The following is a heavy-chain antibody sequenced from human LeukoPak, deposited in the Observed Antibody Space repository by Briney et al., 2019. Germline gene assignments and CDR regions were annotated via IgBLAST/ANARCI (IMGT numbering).Heavy chain of an antibody. CDR1: GFTFSSYW. CDR2: INSDGSSS. D-gene: IGHD6-13*01. V-gene: IGHV3-74*01. CDR3: ARDHTAAAADY. J-gene: IGHJ4*02. Sequence: GGSLRLSCAASGFTFSSYWMHWVRQAPGKGLVWVSRINSDGSSSSYADSVKGRFTISRDNAKNTLYLQMNSLRAEDTAVYYCARDHTAAAADYWGQGTLVTVSS.